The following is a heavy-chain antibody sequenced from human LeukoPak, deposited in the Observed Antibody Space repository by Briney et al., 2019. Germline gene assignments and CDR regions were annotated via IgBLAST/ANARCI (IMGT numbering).Heavy chain of an antibody. Sequence: GRSLRLSCAASGFTFSTYGMNRVRQAPGKGLEWVAVIWHDGSEKYYADSVKDRFTISRDNSKNTLYLQMNSLRAEDTAVYFCARSNNAFDYWGQGSLVTVSS. CDR2: IWHDGSEK. CDR3: ARSNNAFDY. J-gene: IGHJ4*02. D-gene: IGHD1/OR15-1a*01. CDR1: GFTFSTYG. V-gene: IGHV3-33*01.